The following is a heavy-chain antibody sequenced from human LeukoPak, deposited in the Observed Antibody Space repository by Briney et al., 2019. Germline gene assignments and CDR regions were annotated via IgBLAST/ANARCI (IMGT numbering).Heavy chain of an antibody. J-gene: IGHJ6*02. D-gene: IGHD2/OR15-2a*01. CDR2: IHADGGRT. CDR3: STWAFYHGLDV. Sequence: GGSLRLSCAASGFAFADYAMHWVRHIPGKGLECVAHIHADGGRTFYADSVKGRFTVSRDNGKNSLFLQMDSLTSDDTALYYCSTWAFYHGLDVWGQGATVIVSS. V-gene: IGHV3-43*02. CDR1: GFAFADYA.